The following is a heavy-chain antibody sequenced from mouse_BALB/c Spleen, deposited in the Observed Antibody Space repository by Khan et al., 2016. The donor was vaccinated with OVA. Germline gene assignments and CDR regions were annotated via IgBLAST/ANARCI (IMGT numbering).Heavy chain of an antibody. CDR3: ARWAFFYGRGYFDV. Sequence: EVQLQESGPGLVKPSQSLSLTCTVTGYSITSDYAWNWIRQFPGNKLEWVGYISYSGSTSYNPSLKSRISVTRDTSKNQFFLQLNSVTTEDTATYYCARWAFFYGRGYFDVWGAGATVTVSS. CDR2: ISYSGST. CDR1: GYSITSDYA. D-gene: IGHD1-1*01. J-gene: IGHJ1*01. V-gene: IGHV3-2*02.